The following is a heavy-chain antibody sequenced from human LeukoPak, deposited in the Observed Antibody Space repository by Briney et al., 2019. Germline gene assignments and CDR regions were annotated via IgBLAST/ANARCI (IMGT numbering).Heavy chain of an antibody. CDR3: ARSSPGAIAALNYFDY. CDR2: INHSGST. D-gene: IGHD6-6*01. CDR1: GGSFSGYY. Sequence: SETLSLTCAVYGGSFSGYYWSWIRQPPGKGLEWIGEINHSGSTNYNPSLKSRVTISVDTSKNQFSLKLSSVTAADTAVYYCARSSPGAIAALNYFDYWGQGTLVTVSS. V-gene: IGHV4-34*01. J-gene: IGHJ4*02.